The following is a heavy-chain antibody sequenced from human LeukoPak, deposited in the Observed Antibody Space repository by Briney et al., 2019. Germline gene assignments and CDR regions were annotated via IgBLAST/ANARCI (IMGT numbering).Heavy chain of an antibody. D-gene: IGHD6-13*01. V-gene: IGHV4-30-2*01. CDR1: GGSISSGGYY. Sequence: PSETLSLTCTVSGGSISSGGYYWSWIRQPPGKGLEWIGYIYHSGSTYYNPSLKSRVTISVDRSKNQFSLKLSSVTAADTAVYYCARDPEAAAGPYWYFDLWGRGTLVTVSS. CDR3: ARDPEAAAGPYWYFDL. J-gene: IGHJ2*01. CDR2: IYHSGST.